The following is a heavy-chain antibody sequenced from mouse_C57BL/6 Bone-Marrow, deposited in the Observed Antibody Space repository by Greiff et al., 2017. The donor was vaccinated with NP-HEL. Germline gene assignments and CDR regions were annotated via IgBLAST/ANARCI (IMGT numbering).Heavy chain of an antibody. CDR1: GYTFTDYN. Sequence: EVQLQQSGPELVKPGASVKMSCKASGYTFTDYNMHWVKQSHGKSLEWIGYINPNNGGTSYNQKFKGKATLTVNKSSRTAYMELRSLTSEDSAVYYCASPLYYDYSFDYWGQGTTLTVSS. CDR3: ASPLYYDYSFDY. D-gene: IGHD2-4*01. V-gene: IGHV1-22*01. CDR2: INPNNGGT. J-gene: IGHJ2*01.